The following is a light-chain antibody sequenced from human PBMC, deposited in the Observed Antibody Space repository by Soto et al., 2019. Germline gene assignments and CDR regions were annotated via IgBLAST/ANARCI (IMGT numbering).Light chain of an antibody. V-gene: IGKV3-20*01. Sequence: EIVLTQSPGTLSLSPGERATLSCRASQSVSSSYLAWYQQKPGQAPRLLIYGASSRATDIPDRFSGSGSGTDFTLTISRLEPEDFAVYYCQQYGSSPYTFGRGTKLEIK. CDR3: QQYGSSPYT. J-gene: IGKJ2*01. CDR2: GAS. CDR1: QSVSSSY.